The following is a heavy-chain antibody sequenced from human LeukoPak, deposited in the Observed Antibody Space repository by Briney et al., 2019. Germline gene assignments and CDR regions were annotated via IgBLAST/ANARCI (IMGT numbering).Heavy chain of an antibody. D-gene: IGHD3-10*01. V-gene: IGHV3-48*03. CDR2: ISSSGSTI. CDR1: GFTFSSYE. J-gene: IGHJ4*02. CDR3: ARSHRGDLDPVLLWFGELSQFDY. Sequence: PGGSLRLSCAASGFTFSSYEMNWVRQAPGKGLEWVSYISSSGSTIYYADSVKGRFTISRDNAKNSLYLQMNSLRAEDTAVYYCARSHRGDLDPVLLWFGELSQFDYWGQGTLVTVSS.